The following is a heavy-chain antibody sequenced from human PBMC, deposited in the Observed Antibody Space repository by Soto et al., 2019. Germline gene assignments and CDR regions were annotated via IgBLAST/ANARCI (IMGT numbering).Heavy chain of an antibody. CDR3: TRFPLWSHPRGIGYFDY. D-gene: IGHD3-10*01. J-gene: IGHJ4*02. CDR2: IRSKAYGGTT. Sequence: GGSLRLSCTASGFTFGDYAMSWFRQAPGKGLEWVGFIRSKAYGGTTEYAASVKGRFTISRDDSKSIAYLQMNSLKTEDTAVYYCTRFPLWSHPRGIGYFDYWGQGTLVTVSS. CDR1: GFTFGDYA. V-gene: IGHV3-49*03.